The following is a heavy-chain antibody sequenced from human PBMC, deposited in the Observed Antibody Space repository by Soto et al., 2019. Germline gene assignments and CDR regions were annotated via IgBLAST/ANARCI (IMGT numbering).Heavy chain of an antibody. CDR2: IYYSGST. CDR3: ARDADCSGGSCYSKVSVRGPGSPRGFDP. J-gene: IGHJ5*02. Sequence: QVQLQESGPGLVKPSQTLSLTCTVSGGSISSGDYYWSWIRQPPGKGLEWIGYIYYSGSTYYNPSLKSRVTISVDTSKNQFSLKLSSVTAADTAVYYCARDADCSGGSCYSKVSVRGPGSPRGFDPWGQGTLVTVSS. D-gene: IGHD2-15*01. V-gene: IGHV4-30-4*01. CDR1: GGSISSGDYY.